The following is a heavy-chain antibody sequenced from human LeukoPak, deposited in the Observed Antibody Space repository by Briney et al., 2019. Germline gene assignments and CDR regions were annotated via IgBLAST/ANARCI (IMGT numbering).Heavy chain of an antibody. Sequence: VGSLRLSSAASGFTLSNYWMSWVRQAPGKGLEWVANIKQDGSDKYYVDSVKGRFTISRDNAKNSLYLQMNSLRAEDTAVYYCARVPRRRFLEWLYFDYWGQGTLVTVSS. J-gene: IGHJ4*02. CDR3: ARVPRRRFLEWLYFDY. CDR1: GFTLSNYW. D-gene: IGHD3-3*01. CDR2: IKQDGSDK. V-gene: IGHV3-7*01.